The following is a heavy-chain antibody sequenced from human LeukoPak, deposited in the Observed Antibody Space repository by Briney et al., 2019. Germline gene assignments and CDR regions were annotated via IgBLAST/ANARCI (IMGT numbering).Heavy chain of an antibody. CDR3: ARASPYYYDSSGYYRY. CDR1: GGSISSGDYY. D-gene: IGHD3-22*01. CDR2: IYYSGST. Sequence: PSETLSLTCTVSGGSISSGDYYWSWIRQPPGKGLEWIGYIYYSGSTYYNPSLKSRVTISVGTSKNQFSLKLSSVTAADTAVYYCARASPYYYDSSGYYRYWGQGTLVTVSS. V-gene: IGHV4-30-4*08. J-gene: IGHJ4*02.